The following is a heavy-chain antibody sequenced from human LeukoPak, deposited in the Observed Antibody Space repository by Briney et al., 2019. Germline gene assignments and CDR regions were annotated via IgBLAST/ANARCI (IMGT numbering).Heavy chain of an antibody. CDR2: IHYTGST. V-gene: IGHV4-59*08. CDR1: GGSIRSYY. J-gene: IGHJ4*02. Sequence: PSETLSLTCTVSGGSIRSYYWSWIRQPPGKGLEWIGYIHYTGSTNYNPALKSRVTISVDTSKNQFSLRLSSVTATDTAVYFCARHSSSWYPDYWGQGTLVTVSS. D-gene: IGHD6-13*01. CDR3: ARHSSSWYPDY.